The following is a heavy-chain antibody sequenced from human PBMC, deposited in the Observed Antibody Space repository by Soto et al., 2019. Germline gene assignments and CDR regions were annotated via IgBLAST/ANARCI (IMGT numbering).Heavy chain of an antibody. J-gene: IGHJ4*02. CDR1: GFTFSSYW. CDR3: ARDHGSSGWYPHYFDY. Sequence: EVQLVESGGGLVQPGGSLRLSCAASGFTFSSYWMSWVRQAPGKGLEWVANIKQDGSEKHYVDSVKGRFTISRDNAKNSLYLKMNSLRAEDTAVYYCARDHGSSGWYPHYFDYWGQGTLVTVSS. V-gene: IGHV3-7*01. D-gene: IGHD6-19*01. CDR2: IKQDGSEK.